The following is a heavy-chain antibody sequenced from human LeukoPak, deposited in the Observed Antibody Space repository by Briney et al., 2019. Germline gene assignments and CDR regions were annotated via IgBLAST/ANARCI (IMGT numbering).Heavy chain of an antibody. J-gene: IGHJ4*02. D-gene: IGHD6-13*01. CDR2: IYSGGGT. CDR1: GFTFSSYS. V-gene: IGHV3-66*01. Sequence: GGSLRLSCAASGFTFSSYSMNWVRQAPGKGLEWVSVIYSGGGTYYADSVKGRFTISRDNSKNTLYLQMNSLRAEDTAVYYCARGGPAAGRFDYWGQGTLVTVSS. CDR3: ARGGPAAGRFDY.